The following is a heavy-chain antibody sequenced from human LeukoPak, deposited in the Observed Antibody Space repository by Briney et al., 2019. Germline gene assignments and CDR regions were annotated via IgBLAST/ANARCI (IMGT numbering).Heavy chain of an antibody. J-gene: IGHJ4*02. D-gene: IGHD3-16*02. CDR3: ARVLYYAYVWGSYRSYYFDY. CDR1: GFTFSRYG. CDR2: IKQDGSEK. V-gene: IGHV3-7*01. Sequence: PGGSLRLSCAASGFTFSRYGMHWVRQAPGKGLEWVANIKQDGSEKYYVDSVKGRFTISRDNAKNSLYLQMNSLRAEDTAVYYCARVLYYAYVWGSYRSYYFDYWGQGTLVTVSS.